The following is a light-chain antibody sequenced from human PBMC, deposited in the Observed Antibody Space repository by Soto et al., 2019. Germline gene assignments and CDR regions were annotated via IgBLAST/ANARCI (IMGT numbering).Light chain of an antibody. V-gene: IGKV1-9*01. CDR3: QQRNSYLLT. CDR2: AAS. CDR1: QGISSY. J-gene: IGKJ4*01. Sequence: IQLTQSPSSLSASVGDRVTITCWASQGISSYLAWYQQKPGKAPKLLIYAASTLQSGVPSRFSGSGSGTDFTLTISSLQPEDFATYYCQQRNSYLLTFGGGTKVEIK.